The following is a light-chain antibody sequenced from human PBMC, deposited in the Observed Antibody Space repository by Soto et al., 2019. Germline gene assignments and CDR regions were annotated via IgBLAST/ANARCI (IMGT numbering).Light chain of an antibody. J-gene: IGKJ1*01. CDR1: QSVSISY. Sequence: EIVLTQSPGTLSLSPGERVTLSCRASQSVSISYLAWYHQKPGQAPRLLIYGASSRATGIPDRFSGSGSGTDFTLTISRLEPEDFALYYCQQYGSSPPWTFGQGTKVEIK. CDR3: QQYGSSPPWT. V-gene: IGKV3-20*01. CDR2: GAS.